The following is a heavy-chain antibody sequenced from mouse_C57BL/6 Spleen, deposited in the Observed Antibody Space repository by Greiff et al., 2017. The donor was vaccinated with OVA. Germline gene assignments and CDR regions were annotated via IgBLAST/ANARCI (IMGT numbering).Heavy chain of an antibody. CDR1: GYTFTSYW. J-gene: IGHJ2*01. Sequence: QVQLQQPGAELVKPGASVKLSCKASGYTFTSYWMQWVKQRPGQGLEWLGEIDPSDSYTNYNHKFKGKATLTVDTSSSTAYMQLSSLTSEDSAVYYCARSDLLWYFDYWGKGTTLTVSS. D-gene: IGHD2-10*01. CDR2: IDPSDSYT. V-gene: IGHV1-50*01. CDR3: ARSDLLWYFDY.